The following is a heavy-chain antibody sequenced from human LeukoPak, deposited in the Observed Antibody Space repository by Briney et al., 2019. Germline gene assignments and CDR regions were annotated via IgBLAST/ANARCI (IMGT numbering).Heavy chain of an antibody. Sequence: SETLSLTCAVYGGSFSGYYWSWIRQPPGKGLEWIGEINHSGSTNYNPSLKSRVTISVDTSKNQFSLKLSSVTAADTAVYYCARRGWRDYFDYWGQGTLVTVSS. CDR3: ARRGWRDYFDY. V-gene: IGHV4-34*01. CDR1: GGSFSGYY. CDR2: INHSGST. D-gene: IGHD5-24*01. J-gene: IGHJ4*02.